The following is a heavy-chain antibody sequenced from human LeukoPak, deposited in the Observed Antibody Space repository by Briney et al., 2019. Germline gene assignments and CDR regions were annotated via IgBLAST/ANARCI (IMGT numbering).Heavy chain of an antibody. D-gene: IGHD3/OR15-3a*01. CDR2: ISAYNGNT. CDR1: GYTFTSYG. CDR3: ARRTGYYTPTSNFDY. V-gene: IGHV1-18*04. J-gene: IGHJ4*02. Sequence: GASVKVSFKASGYTFTSYGISWVRQAPGQGREWMGWISAYNGNTNYAQKLQGRVTMTTDTSTSTAYMELRSLRSDDTAVYYCARRTGYYTPTSNFDYWGQGTLVTVSS.